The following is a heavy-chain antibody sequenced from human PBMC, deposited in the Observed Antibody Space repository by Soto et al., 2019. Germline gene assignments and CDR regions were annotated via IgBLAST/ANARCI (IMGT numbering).Heavy chain of an antibody. CDR3: ARRGTYYYDSSGYYYMD. D-gene: IGHD3-22*01. V-gene: IGHV4-4*02. CDR2: IYHSGST. Sequence: SETLSLTCAGSGGSISSSNWWSWVRQPPGKGLEWIGEIYHSGSTNYNPSLKSRVTISVDKSKNQFSLKLSSVTAADTAVYYCARRGTYYYDSSGYYYMDWGQGTLVTVSS. CDR1: GGSISSSNW. J-gene: IGHJ4*02.